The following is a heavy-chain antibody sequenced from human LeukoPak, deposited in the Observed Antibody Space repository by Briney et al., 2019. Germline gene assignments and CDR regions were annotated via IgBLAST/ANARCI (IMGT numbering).Heavy chain of an antibody. CDR1: GSTFSTYN. Sequence: GGSLRLSCAASGSTFSTYNMNWVRQAPGKGLEWVSYISSSSSIIYYADSVKGRFTISRDNAKNSLYLQMNSLRAEDTAVYYCAELGITMIGGVWGKGTTVTISS. D-gene: IGHD3-10*02. J-gene: IGHJ6*04. CDR2: ISSSSSII. CDR3: AELGITMIGGV. V-gene: IGHV3-48*04.